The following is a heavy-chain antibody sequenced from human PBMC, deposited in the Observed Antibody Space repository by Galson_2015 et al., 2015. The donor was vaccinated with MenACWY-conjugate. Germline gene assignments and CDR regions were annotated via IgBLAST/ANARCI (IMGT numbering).Heavy chain of an antibody. CDR1: GFRFRSYT. D-gene: IGHD5-12*01. Sequence: SLRLSCAASGFRFRSYTFYWVRQSPGKGLEWVAVVSYDASSRYYRDSVQGRFTISRDNSKNTVSLQMSSLGPEDSAVYYCVRAEGWLRSAFDLWGQGTMVTVSS. CDR2: VSYDASSR. J-gene: IGHJ3*01. V-gene: IGHV3-30*10. CDR3: VRAEGWLRSAFDL.